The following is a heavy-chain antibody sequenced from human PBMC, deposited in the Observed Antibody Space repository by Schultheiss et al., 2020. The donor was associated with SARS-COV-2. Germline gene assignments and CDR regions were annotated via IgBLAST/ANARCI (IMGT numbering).Heavy chain of an antibody. CDR3: TTGRIVVVPAATYYFDY. V-gene: IGHV3-15*01. Sequence: GGSLRLSCAASGFTFDDYAMHWVRQAPGKGLEWVGRIKSKTDGGTTDYAAPVKGRFTISRDDSKNTLYLQMNSLKTEDTAVYYCTTGRIVVVPAATYYFDYWGQGTLVTVSS. CDR2: IKSKTDGGTT. D-gene: IGHD2-2*01. J-gene: IGHJ4*02. CDR1: GFTFDDYA.